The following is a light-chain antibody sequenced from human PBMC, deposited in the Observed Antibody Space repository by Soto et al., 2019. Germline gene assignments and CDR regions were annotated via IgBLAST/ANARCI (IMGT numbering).Light chain of an antibody. V-gene: IGKV3D-20*02. Sequence: EIVLTQSPGTLTLSPGARVTLSCRASQSVNSKYLAWYQQKHGQAPRLLIYHTSGRATGTPDRFSGSGSGTDFTLTISRLEPEDFAFYYCQQGSTWPWTFGQGTKVEIK. CDR3: QQGSTWPWT. CDR1: QSVNSKY. J-gene: IGKJ1*01. CDR2: HTS.